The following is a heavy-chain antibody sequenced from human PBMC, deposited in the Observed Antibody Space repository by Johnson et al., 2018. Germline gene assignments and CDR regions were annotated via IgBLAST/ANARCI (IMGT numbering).Heavy chain of an antibody. CDR2: ISSRSSYI. CDR3: ARPYSSGWYLDAFDI. V-gene: IGHV3-21*01. J-gene: IGHJ3*02. CDR1: GFTFSSYS. D-gene: IGHD6-19*01. Sequence: VQLVQSGGGLVKPGGSLRLSCAASGFTFSSYSMNWVRQAPGKGLEWVSSISSRSSYIYYADSVKGRFTISRDNAKNSLYLQMNSLRAEDTAVYYCARPYSSGWYLDAFDIWGQGTMVTVSS.